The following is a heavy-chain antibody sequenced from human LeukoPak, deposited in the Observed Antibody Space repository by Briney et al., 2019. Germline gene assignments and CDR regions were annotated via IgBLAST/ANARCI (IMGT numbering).Heavy chain of an antibody. D-gene: IGHD3/OR15-3a*01. J-gene: IGHJ4*02. Sequence: GGSLRLSCAASGFIFSSYAMSWVRQAPGKGLEWVSTISGSGGSTYYADSVKGRFTISRDNSKNTVYLQMNSLRAEDTAVYYCARSHSIWTSFDYWGQGTLVTVSS. V-gene: IGHV3-23*01. CDR2: ISGSGGST. CDR3: ARSHSIWTSFDY. CDR1: GFIFSSYA.